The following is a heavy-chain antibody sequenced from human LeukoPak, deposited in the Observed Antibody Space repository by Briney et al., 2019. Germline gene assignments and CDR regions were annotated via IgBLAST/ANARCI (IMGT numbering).Heavy chain of an antibody. CDR2: ISYDGSNK. Sequence: GGSLRLSCAASGFTFSSYAMHWVRRAPGKGLEWVAVISYDGSNKYYADSVKGRFTISRDNSKNTLYLQMNSLRAEDTAVYYCAKYRYSSSATDYWGQGTLVTVSS. D-gene: IGHD6-6*01. J-gene: IGHJ4*02. CDR1: GFTFSSYA. CDR3: AKYRYSSSATDY. V-gene: IGHV3-30*01.